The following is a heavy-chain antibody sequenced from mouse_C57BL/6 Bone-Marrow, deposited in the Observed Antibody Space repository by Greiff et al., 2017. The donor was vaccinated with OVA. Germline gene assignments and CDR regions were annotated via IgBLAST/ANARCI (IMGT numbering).Heavy chain of an antibody. Sequence: QVQLKQPGAELVKPGASVKLSCKASGYTFTSYWMHWVKQRPGQGLEWIGMIHPNSGSTNYNEKFKSKATLTVDKSSSTAYMQLSSLTSEDSAVYYWAANSAPGYWYFDVWGTGTTVTVSS. J-gene: IGHJ1*03. D-gene: IGHD4-1*01. CDR2: IHPNSGST. CDR3: AANSAPGYWYFDV. V-gene: IGHV1-64*01. CDR1: GYTFTSYW.